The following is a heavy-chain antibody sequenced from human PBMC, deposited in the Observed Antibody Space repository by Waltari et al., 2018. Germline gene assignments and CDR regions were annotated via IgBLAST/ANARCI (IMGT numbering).Heavy chain of an antibody. V-gene: IGHV3-23*03. Sequence: EVQLLESGGGLVQPGGSLRLSCAASGFTFSSYAMSWVRQAPGKGLEWVSVIYSGGSTYYADSVKGRFTISRDNSKNTLYLQMNSLRAEDTAVYYCAKDLRVGSSWYYFDYWGQGTLVTVSS. D-gene: IGHD6-13*01. CDR2: IYSGGST. J-gene: IGHJ4*02. CDR3: AKDLRVGSSWYYFDY. CDR1: GFTFSSYA.